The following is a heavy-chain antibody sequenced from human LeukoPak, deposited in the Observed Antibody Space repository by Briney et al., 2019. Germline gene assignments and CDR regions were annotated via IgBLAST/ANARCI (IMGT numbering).Heavy chain of an antibody. J-gene: IGHJ6*02. Sequence: SVKVSCKASGGTFSSYAISWVRQAPGQGLEWMGGIIPIFGTANYAQKFQGRVTVTRDTSTSTVYTELSSLRSEDTAVYYCVRHNHMDVWGQGTTVTVSS. CDR2: IIPIFGTA. CDR3: VRHNHMDV. V-gene: IGHV1-69*05. CDR1: GGTFSSYA.